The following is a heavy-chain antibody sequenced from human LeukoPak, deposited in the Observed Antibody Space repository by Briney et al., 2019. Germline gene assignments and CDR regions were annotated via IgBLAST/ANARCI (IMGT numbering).Heavy chain of an antibody. D-gene: IGHD2-2*01. J-gene: IGHJ5*02. CDR2: IYTSGST. V-gene: IGHV4-39*07. CDR1: GGSISSSSYY. CDR3: ARDVPAGRIRGPNWFDP. Sequence: SETLSLTCTVSGGSISSSSYYWGWIRQPPGKGLEWIGRIYTSGSTNYNPSLKSRVTMSVDTSKNQFSLKLSSVTAADTAVYYCARDVPAGRIRGPNWFDPWGQGTLVTVSS.